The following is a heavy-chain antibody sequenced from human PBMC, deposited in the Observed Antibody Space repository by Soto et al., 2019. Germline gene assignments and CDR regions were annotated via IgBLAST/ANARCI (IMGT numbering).Heavy chain of an antibody. CDR1: GYSFGSYW. CDR2: IYPGDSDT. J-gene: IGHJ2*01. D-gene: IGHD6-19*01. V-gene: IGHV5-51*01. Sequence: EVQLVQSGAEVKKPGESLKISCQGSGYSFGSYWIGWVRQKPGKGLEWMGIIYPGDSDTRYSPSLQGQVTISVDKSISTAYLQWSSLRASDTAIHYCVRQVAVPGIGWYFDLWGRGTLVTVSS. CDR3: VRQVAVPGIGWYFDL.